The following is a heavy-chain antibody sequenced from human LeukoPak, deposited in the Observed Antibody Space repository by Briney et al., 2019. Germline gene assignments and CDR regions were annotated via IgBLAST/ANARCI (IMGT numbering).Heavy chain of an antibody. CDR2: INHSGST. Sequence: SETLSLTCAVYGGSFSGYYWSWIRQPPGKGLEWIGEINHSGSTNYNPSPKSRVTISVDTSKNQFSLKLSSVTAADTAVYYCARGSVTPLDLYYYGMDVWGQGTTVTVSS. D-gene: IGHD4-17*01. V-gene: IGHV4-34*01. CDR1: GGSFSGYY. CDR3: ARGSVTPLDLYYYGMDV. J-gene: IGHJ6*02.